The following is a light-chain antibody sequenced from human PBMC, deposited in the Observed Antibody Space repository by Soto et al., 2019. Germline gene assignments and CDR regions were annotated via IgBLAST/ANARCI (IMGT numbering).Light chain of an antibody. CDR2: GAS. J-gene: IGKJ2*01. V-gene: IGKV3-15*01. Sequence: EIVMKQSPATLSVSLGERATLSCRASQSISSNLAWYQQKPGQAPRLLIYGASTRATGIPDRFSGSGSGTDFTLTISSLQSEDFAVYFCQQYNNWRSYTFGQGTKVDIK. CDR1: QSISSN. CDR3: QQYNNWRSYT.